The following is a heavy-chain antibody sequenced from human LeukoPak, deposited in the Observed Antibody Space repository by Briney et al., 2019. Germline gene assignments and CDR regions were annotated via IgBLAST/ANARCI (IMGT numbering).Heavy chain of an antibody. J-gene: IGHJ4*02. CDR1: GYTFTGYY. D-gene: IGHD3-22*01. CDR3: ARDPNYYDSSGYYHGYYFDY. Sequence: ASVKVSCKASGYTFTGYYMHWVRQAPGQGLEWMGWINPNSGGTNYAQKFQGRVTMTRDMSISTAYMELSRLRSDDTAVYYCARDPNYYDSSGYYHGYYFDYWGQGTLVTVSS. CDR2: INPNSGGT. V-gene: IGHV1-2*02.